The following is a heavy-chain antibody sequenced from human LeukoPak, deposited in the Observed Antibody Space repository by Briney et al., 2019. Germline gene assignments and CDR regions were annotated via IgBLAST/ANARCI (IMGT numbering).Heavy chain of an antibody. CDR2: ITDNSDYL. J-gene: IGHJ6*02. CDR3: ASEGAHYDFWSGYRPYYYYGMDV. V-gene: IGHV3-21*01. D-gene: IGHD3-3*01. CDR1: GFTFSSYS. Sequence: PGGSLRLSRAASGFTFSSYSMNWVRQAPGKGLEWVSGITDNSDYLYYADSMKGRFTISRDNAKNSLYLQMNSLRAEDTAVYYCASEGAHYDFWSGYRPYYYYGMDVWGQGTTVTVSS.